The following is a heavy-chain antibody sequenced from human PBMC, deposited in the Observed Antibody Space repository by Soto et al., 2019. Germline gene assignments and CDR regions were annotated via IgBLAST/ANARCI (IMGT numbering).Heavy chain of an antibody. J-gene: IGHJ4*01. CDR3: ATYPQGYFDS. Sequence: GGSLRLSCAASGFTFTNAWMSWVRQAPGKGLEWVGRIKSKSDGGTIEYAAPVRGRFTISRDDSENTLYLQMDSLKTEDTAVYYCATYPQGYFDSWGHGILVTVSS. V-gene: IGHV3-15*01. CDR2: IKSKSDGGTI. CDR1: GFTFTNAW.